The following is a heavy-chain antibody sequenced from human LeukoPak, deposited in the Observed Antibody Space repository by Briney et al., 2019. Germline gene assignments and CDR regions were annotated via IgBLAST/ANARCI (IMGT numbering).Heavy chain of an antibody. V-gene: IGHV3-30*18. Sequence: QPGRSLRLSCAASGFTFSSYGMHWVRQAPGKGLEGVAVISYDGSNKYYADSVKGRFTISRDNSKNTLYLQMNSLRAEDTAVYYCAKDDYGGNSAYGMDVWGQGTTVTVSS. CDR1: GFTFSSYG. CDR3: AKDDYGGNSAYGMDV. J-gene: IGHJ6*02. CDR2: ISYDGSNK. D-gene: IGHD4-23*01.